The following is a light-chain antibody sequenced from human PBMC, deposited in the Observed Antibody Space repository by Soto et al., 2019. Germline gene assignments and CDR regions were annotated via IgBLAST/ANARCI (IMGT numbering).Light chain of an antibody. Sequence: QSVLTQPRSVPGSPGQSVTISCTGTTSDVGGYNYVSWYQQHPGKAPKLMIYDVTKRHSGVPDRFSGSKSGNTASLTISGLQAEDEADYYCCSYAHRSPPLYVFGTGTKLTVL. CDR2: DVT. CDR1: TSDVGGYNY. J-gene: IGLJ1*01. CDR3: CSYAHRSPPLYV. V-gene: IGLV2-11*01.